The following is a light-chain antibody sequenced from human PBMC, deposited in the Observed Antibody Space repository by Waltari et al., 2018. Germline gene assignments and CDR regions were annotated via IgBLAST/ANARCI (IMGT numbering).Light chain of an antibody. J-gene: IGKJ5*01. CDR2: DAS. CDR3: QQRRNWIT. CDR1: QSVDNY. Sequence: IVFTQSPATLSLSPCESPTLSCRASQSVDNYLAWYQQKPGQAPRLLIYDASNRATGIPARCSGSGSGTDFTLTISSLEPEDFAVYYCQQRRNWITFGQGTRLEIK. V-gene: IGKV3-11*01.